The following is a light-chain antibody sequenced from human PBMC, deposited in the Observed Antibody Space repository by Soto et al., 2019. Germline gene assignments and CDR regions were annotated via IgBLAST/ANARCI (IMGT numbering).Light chain of an antibody. CDR3: QQYNNWPPAWT. CDR1: QSVSSN. CDR2: GAS. Sequence: EIVMTQSPATLSVSPGERAIRSCRASQSVSSNLAWYQQKPGQAPRLLIYGASTRATGIPARFSGSGSGTEFTLAISSLQSEDFAVYYCQQYNNWPPAWTFGQGTKVEIK. V-gene: IGKV3-15*01. J-gene: IGKJ1*01.